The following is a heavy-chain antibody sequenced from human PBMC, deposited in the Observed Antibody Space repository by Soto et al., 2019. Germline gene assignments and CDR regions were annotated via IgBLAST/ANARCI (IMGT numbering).Heavy chain of an antibody. J-gene: IGHJ4*02. CDR2: QTGST. CDR1: GVSVTSGSHH. CDR3: GVYKAGSGGNGY. D-gene: IGHD6-19*01. V-gene: IGHV4-61*01. Sequence: QVQVQESGPGLVKPSETLSLTCAVSGVSVTSGSHHFLWIRQPPGKGLEWIGQTGSTNYNPSLKSRIRISLDTSSNQCSLKLSSVTSADTAVYYCGVYKAGSGGNGYCGQGTLVTISS.